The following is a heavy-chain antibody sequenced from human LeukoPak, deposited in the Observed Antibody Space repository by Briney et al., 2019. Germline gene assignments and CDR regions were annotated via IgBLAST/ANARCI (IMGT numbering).Heavy chain of an antibody. V-gene: IGHV3-23*01. CDR1: GFTFSIYA. J-gene: IGHJ4*02. D-gene: IGHD4-17*01. CDR2: ISGYGDTT. CDR3: ARGYSDPPLMGY. Sequence: GGSLRLSCAASGFTFSIYAMTWVRQAPGKGLDWVSAISGYGDTTYYADSVKGRFTISRDNSKNTLFLQMNSLRAEDTALYYCARGYSDPPLMGYWGQGILVTVSS.